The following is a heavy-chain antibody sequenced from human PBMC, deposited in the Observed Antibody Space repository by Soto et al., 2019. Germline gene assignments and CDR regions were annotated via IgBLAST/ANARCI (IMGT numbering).Heavy chain of an antibody. Sequence: QVQLVQSGADVKTPGASVRFSCKASGYTFTGYYVHWVREAPGQGLEWMGWINPETGGTSYAQKFQGRVTLSRDTSINTAYLEVSRLRFDDAAVYFCARERYQVISDGMDVWGQGTTVTVSS. CDR3: ARERYQVISDGMDV. CDR2: INPETGGT. J-gene: IGHJ6*02. CDR1: GYTFTGYY. D-gene: IGHD2-2*01. V-gene: IGHV1-2*02.